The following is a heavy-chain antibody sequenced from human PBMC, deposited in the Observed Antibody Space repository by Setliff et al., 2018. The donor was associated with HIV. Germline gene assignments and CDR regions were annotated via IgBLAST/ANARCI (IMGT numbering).Heavy chain of an antibody. V-gene: IGHV4-59*03. CDR2: ISPTGNT. Sequence: SETLSLTCSVSGASISSYYWSWIRQPPGKGLEWIGYISPTGNTNYNPSLKSRVTISTDTSKNQFSLSVRSVTAADTAVYFCAKSSPSIGYISDHWGQGTLVTVSS. CDR1: GASISSYY. CDR3: AKSSPSIGYISDH. D-gene: IGHD5-12*01. J-gene: IGHJ4*02.